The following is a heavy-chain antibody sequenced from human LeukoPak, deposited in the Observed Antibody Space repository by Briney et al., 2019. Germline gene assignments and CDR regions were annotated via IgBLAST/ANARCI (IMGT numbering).Heavy chain of an antibody. D-gene: IGHD2-2*01. V-gene: IGHV4-39*07. J-gene: IGHJ4*02. Sequence: PSETLSLTCAVSGASISGSGYYWGWIRQPPGKGLEWIGSIYYSGSTYYNPSLKSRVTISVDTSKNQFSLKLSSVTAADTAVYYCARHVVVPAAIIGFYFDYWGQGTLVTVSS. CDR1: GASISGSGYY. CDR3: ARHVVVPAAIIGFYFDY. CDR2: IYYSGST.